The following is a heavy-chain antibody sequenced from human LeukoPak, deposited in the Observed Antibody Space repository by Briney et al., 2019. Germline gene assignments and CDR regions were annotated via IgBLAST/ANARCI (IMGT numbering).Heavy chain of an antibody. CDR2: INPNSGGT. J-gene: IGHJ6*02. CDR1: GYTFTGYY. D-gene: IGHD3-22*01. CDR3: ARDRGYYYDSSGYLGDYYGMDV. Sequence: SSVKVSCKASGYTFTGYYMHWVRQAPGQGLEWMGGINPNSGGTKYAQQFQGRVTMTRDTSISTAYMERRRLSSDDTAVYYCARDRGYYYDSSGYLGDYYGMDVWGQGTTVTVSS. V-gene: IGHV1-2*02.